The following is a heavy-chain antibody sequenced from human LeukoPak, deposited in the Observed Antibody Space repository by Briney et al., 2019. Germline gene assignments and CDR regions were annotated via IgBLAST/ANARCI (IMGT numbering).Heavy chain of an antibody. V-gene: IGHV3-30*02. D-gene: IGHD6-13*01. CDR1: GFTFSSYG. CDR2: IRYDGSNK. CDR3: AKAQTSTAAAGAPIYY. Sequence: PGGSLRLSRAASGFTFSSYGMHWVRQAPGKGLEWVAFIRYDGSNKYYADSVKGRFTISRDNSKNTLYLQTNSLRAEDTAVYYCAKAQTSTAAAGAPIYYWGQGTLVTVSS. J-gene: IGHJ4*02.